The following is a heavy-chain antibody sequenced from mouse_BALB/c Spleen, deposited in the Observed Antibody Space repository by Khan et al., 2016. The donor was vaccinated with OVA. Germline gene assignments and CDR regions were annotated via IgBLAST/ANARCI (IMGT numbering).Heavy chain of an antibody. CDR3: ATSYYYGYYFDY. J-gene: IGHJ2*01. D-gene: IGHD1-1*01. Sequence: EVELVESGGGLVQPGGSRKLSCAASGFTFSSYGMHWVRQAPEKGLEWVAYISGDSSTIYYTDTLKGRFTISRDNPKNTLSLQMTSLMSEDTAMYYCATSYYYGYYFDYWGPGTTLTVSS. V-gene: IGHV5-17*02. CDR1: GFTFSSYG. CDR2: ISGDSSTI.